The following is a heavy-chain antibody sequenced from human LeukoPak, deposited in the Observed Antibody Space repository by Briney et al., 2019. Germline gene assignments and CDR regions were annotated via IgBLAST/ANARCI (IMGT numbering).Heavy chain of an antibody. CDR2: IISKSDGGTT. V-gene: IGHV3-15*01. D-gene: IGHD5-24*01. CDR3: LAQYYFDY. Sequence: GGSLRLSCAASGFSVSDACMSWVRQTPGKRLEWTGRIISKSDGGTTDYAAPVKDRFIISRDDSKGTLYLQLNSLRTDDTAVYYCLAQYYFDYWGRGTLVTVSS. J-gene: IGHJ4*02. CDR1: GFSVSDAC.